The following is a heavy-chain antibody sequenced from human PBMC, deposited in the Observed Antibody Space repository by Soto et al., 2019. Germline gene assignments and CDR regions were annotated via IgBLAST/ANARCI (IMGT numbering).Heavy chain of an antibody. Sequence: VKVSCKASGGTFSSYAISWVRQAPGQGLEWMGGIIPIFGTANYAQKFQGRVTITADESTSTAYMELSSLRSEDTAVYYCARDPIRDIVVVPAAIFGGMDVWGQGTTVTVSS. J-gene: IGHJ6*02. CDR3: ARDPIRDIVVVPAAIFGGMDV. CDR1: GGTFSSYA. D-gene: IGHD2-2*01. V-gene: IGHV1-69*01. CDR2: IIPIFGTA.